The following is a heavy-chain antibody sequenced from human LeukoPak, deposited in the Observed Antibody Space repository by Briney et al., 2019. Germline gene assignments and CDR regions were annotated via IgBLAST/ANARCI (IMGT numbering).Heavy chain of an antibody. J-gene: IGHJ6*03. Sequence: SETLSLTCTVSGGSISSYYWSWIRQPAGKGLEWIGRIYTSGSTNYNPSLKSRVTMSVDTSKHQFSLKLSSVTAADTAVYYCARAKDIVVVPAAGEAYYYYYMDVWGKGTTVTVSS. CDR1: GGSISSYY. D-gene: IGHD2-2*01. CDR3: ARAKDIVVVPAAGEAYYYYYMDV. CDR2: IYTSGST. V-gene: IGHV4-4*07.